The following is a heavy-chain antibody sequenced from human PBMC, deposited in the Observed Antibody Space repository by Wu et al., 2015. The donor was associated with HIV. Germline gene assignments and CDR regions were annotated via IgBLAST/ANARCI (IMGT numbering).Heavy chain of an antibody. D-gene: IGHD4-11*01. CDR3: TRGTRNFLFDY. V-gene: IGHV1-2*02. Sequence: QVHLVQSGAEVKKPGASVTVSCKASGYTFNAYYMHWIRQAPGQGLEWMGWININTGDSNYARKFRGRLTVTRDTSITTVYMDLSSLKSDDSAMYYCTRGTRNFLFDYWGQGALSPSPQ. CDR2: ININTGDS. CDR1: GYTFNAYY. J-gene: IGHJ4*02.